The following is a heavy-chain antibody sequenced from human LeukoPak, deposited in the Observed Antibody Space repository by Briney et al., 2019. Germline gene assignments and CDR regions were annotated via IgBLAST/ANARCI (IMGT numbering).Heavy chain of an antibody. V-gene: IGHV4-59*01. J-gene: IGHJ4*02. CDR1: GGSISSYY. D-gene: IGHD3-22*01. CDR3: GREWSSGYWDY. CDR2: IYYSGST. Sequence: SETLSLTCTVSGGSISSYYWSWIRQSPGKGLEWIGYIYYSGSTNYNPSLKSRVTMSVDTSNNQFSLRLSSVTAADTAVYYCGREWSSGYWDYRGQGTLVTVSS.